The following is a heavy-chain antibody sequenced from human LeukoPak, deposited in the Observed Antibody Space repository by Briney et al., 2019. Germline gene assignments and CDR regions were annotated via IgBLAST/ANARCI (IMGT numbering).Heavy chain of an antibody. J-gene: IGHJ2*01. CDR2: IIPIFGTA. CDR1: GGTFSSYA. Sequence: SVKVSCKASGGTFSSYAISWVRQAPGQGHEWMGGIIPIFGTANYAQKFQGRVTITADESTSTAYMELSSLRSEDTAVYYCAGPSRGGINWYFDLWGRGTLVTVSS. CDR3: AGPSRGGINWYFDL. D-gene: IGHD3-16*01. V-gene: IGHV1-69*13.